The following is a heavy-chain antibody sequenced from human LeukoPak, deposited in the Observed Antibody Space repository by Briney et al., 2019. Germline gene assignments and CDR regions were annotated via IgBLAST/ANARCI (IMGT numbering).Heavy chain of an antibody. D-gene: IGHD3-10*01. J-gene: IGHJ4*02. CDR2: IKQDGSEK. CDR3: AREKITMVRGVFDY. V-gene: IGHV3-7*01. Sequence: GGSLRLSCAASGFTFSSYWMSWVRQAPGKGLEWAANIKQDGSEKYYVDSVKGRFTISRDNAKNSLYLQMNSLRAEDTAVYYCAREKITMVRGVFDYWGQGTLVTVSS. CDR1: GFTFSSYW.